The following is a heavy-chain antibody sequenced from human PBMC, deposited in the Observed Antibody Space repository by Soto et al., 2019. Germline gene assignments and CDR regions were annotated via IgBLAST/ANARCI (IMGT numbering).Heavy chain of an antibody. CDR3: ARALGHDYGDSYFDY. J-gene: IGHJ4*02. Sequence: SETLSLTCAVSGGSISSGGYSWSWIRQPPGKGLEWIGYIYHSGSTYYNPSLKSRVTISVDRSKNQFSLKLSSVTAADTAVYYCARALGHDYGDSYFDYWGQGNLVTVSS. CDR2: IYHSGST. V-gene: IGHV4-30-2*01. D-gene: IGHD4-17*01. CDR1: GGSISSGGYS.